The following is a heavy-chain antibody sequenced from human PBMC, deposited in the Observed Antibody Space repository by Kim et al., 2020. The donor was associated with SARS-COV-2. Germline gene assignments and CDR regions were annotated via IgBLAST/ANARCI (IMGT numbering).Heavy chain of an antibody. D-gene: IGHD2-15*01. V-gene: IGHV1-3*01. CDR3: ARDLLVVVVAALGYYGMDV. J-gene: IGHJ6*02. CDR2: INAGNGNT. Sequence: ASVKVSCKASGYTFTSYAMHWVRQAPGQRLEWMGWINAGNGNTKYSQKFQGRVTITRDTSASTAYMELSSLRSEDTAVYYCARDLLVVVVAALGYYGMDVWGQGTTVTVSS. CDR1: GYTFTSYA.